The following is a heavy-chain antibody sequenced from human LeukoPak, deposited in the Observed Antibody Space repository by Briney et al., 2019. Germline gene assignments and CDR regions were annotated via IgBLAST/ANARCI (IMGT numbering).Heavy chain of an antibody. CDR1: GFTVSSSY. V-gene: IGHV3-66*02. CDR3: ARYSGYDRRLDY. D-gene: IGHD5-12*01. Sequence: GGSLRLSCAASGFTVSSSYMNWVRQAPGKGLEWVSVIYSGGSTYYADSVKGRFTISRDNSKNTLYLQMNSLRAEDTAVYYCARYSGYDRRLDYWGQVALVTVSS. CDR2: IYSGGST. J-gene: IGHJ4*02.